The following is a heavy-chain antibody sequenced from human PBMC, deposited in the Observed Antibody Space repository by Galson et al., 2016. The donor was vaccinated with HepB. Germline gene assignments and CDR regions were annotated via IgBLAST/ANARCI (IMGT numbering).Heavy chain of an antibody. CDR1: GFTFRTHW. CDR2: ISPDGTTR. V-gene: IGHV3-74*01. CDR3: AKGGNILTVYYYYFDY. J-gene: IGHJ4*02. D-gene: IGHD3-9*01. Sequence: SLRLSCAASGFTFRTHWMQWFRQAPGKGLVWVSQISPDGTTRRYADSVKGRFTISRDNAKNSLYLQMNSLRAEDTSVYYCAKGGNILTVYYYYFDYWGQGTLVTVSS.